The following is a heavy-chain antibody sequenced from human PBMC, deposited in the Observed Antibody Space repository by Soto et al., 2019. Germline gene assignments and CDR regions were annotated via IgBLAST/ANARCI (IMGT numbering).Heavy chain of an antibody. CDR3: ARDKWDQAGTFPDY. D-gene: IGHD1-7*01. V-gene: IGHV3-21*01. J-gene: IGHJ4*02. Sequence: PGGSLRLSCAASGFTFSSYSMNWVRQAPGKGLEWVSSISSSSSYIYYADSVEGRFTISRDNAKNSLYLQMNSLRAEDTAVYYCARDKWDQAGTFPDYWGQGTLVTVSS. CDR2: ISSSSSYI. CDR1: GFTFSSYS.